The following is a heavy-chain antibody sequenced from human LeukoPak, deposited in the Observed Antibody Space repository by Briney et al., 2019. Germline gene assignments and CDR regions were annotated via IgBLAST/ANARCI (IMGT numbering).Heavy chain of an antibody. CDR1: GFTFSSYA. V-gene: IGHV3-30-3*01. D-gene: IGHD4-17*01. J-gene: IGHJ6*02. CDR2: ISYDGSNK. CDR3: AREGSVYGDGMDV. Sequence: GRSLRLSCAASGFTFSSYAMHWVRQAPGKRLEWVAVISYDGSNKYYADSVKGRFTISRDNSKNTLYLQMNSLRAEDTAVYYCAREGSVYGDGMDVWGQGTTVTVSS.